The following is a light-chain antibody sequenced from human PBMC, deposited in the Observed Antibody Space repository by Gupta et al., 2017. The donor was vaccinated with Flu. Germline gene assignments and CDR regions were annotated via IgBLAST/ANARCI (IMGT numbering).Light chain of an antibody. Sequence: EIVLTQSPGTLSLSPGERATLSCRASQSVSSSYLAWYQQKPGRAPRLLIYGASSRATCIPDRFIGSGYGTDFTLTISRLEPEDFAAYYCQQYGSSLTWTFGQGTKVEIK. CDR2: GAS. V-gene: IGKV3-20*01. CDR3: QQYGSSLTWT. J-gene: IGKJ1*01. CDR1: QSVSSSY.